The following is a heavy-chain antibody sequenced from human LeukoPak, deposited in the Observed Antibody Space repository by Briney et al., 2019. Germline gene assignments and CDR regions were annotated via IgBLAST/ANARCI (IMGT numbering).Heavy chain of an antibody. CDR1: GGSISSSHYY. Sequence: SETLSLTCTVSGGSISSSHYYWGWIRQPPGKGLEWIGTIYYSGTTYYNPSLESRVNMSEDTSKNQFSLTLRSVTATDTAVYYCARQISDYYYYYIDVWGKGTTVTVSS. CDR3: ARQISDYYYYYIDV. V-gene: IGHV4-39*01. D-gene: IGHD3-3*01. CDR2: IYYSGTT. J-gene: IGHJ6*03.